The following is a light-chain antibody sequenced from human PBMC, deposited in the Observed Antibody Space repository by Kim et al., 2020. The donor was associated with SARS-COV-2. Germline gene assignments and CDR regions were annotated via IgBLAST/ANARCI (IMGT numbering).Light chain of an antibody. CDR3: SSYATSSTLNWV. Sequence: SITISGTGTSSDVGAYNYVPWYQQHPGKAPKLIIYDVNNRPSGVSNRFSGSKSGNTASLTISGLQADDEADYYCSSYATSSTLNWVFGGGTQLTVL. CDR2: DVN. CDR1: SSDVGAYNY. V-gene: IGLV2-14*03. J-gene: IGLJ3*02.